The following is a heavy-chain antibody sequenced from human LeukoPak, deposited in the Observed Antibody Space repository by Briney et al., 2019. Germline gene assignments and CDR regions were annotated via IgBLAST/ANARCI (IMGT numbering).Heavy chain of an antibody. Sequence: ASVKVSCKASGYTFTIYGISWVRQAPGQGREWMGWISAYNGNTNYTQKLQGRVTMTTDTSTSTAYMELRSLRCEDRAVYYCGRSPLVGATTYYYYMDVWGKGTTVTVSS. CDR2: ISAYNGNT. D-gene: IGHD1-26*01. J-gene: IGHJ6*03. V-gene: IGHV1-18*01. CDR3: GRSPLVGATTYYYYMDV. CDR1: GYTFTIYG.